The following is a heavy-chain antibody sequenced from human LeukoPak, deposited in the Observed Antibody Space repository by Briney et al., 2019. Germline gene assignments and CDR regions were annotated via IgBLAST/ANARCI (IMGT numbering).Heavy chain of an antibody. CDR1: GGSISSYY. V-gene: IGHV4-4*07. CDR3: ARQTARAVRKTYYDILTGTGWFDP. D-gene: IGHD3-9*01. J-gene: IGHJ5*02. Sequence: SETLSLTCTVSGGSISSYYWSWIRQPAGKGLEWIGRIYTSGSTNYNPSLKSRVTISVDTSKNQFSLKLSSVTAADTAVYYCARQTARAVRKTYYDILTGTGWFDPWGQGTLVTVSS. CDR2: IYTSGST.